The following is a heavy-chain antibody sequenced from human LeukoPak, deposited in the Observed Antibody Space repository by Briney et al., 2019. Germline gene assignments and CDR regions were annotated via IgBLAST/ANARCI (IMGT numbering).Heavy chain of an antibody. Sequence: SETLSLTCTVCGGSISSYYWSWIRQPPGKGLEWIGYIYYSGSTNYNPSLKSRVTISVDTSKNQFSLKLSSVTAADTAVYYCARHDSRSVTTTNWGQGTLVTVSS. V-gene: IGHV4-59*08. CDR3: ARHDSRSVTTTN. CDR1: GGSISSYY. J-gene: IGHJ4*02. CDR2: IYYSGST. D-gene: IGHD4-17*01.